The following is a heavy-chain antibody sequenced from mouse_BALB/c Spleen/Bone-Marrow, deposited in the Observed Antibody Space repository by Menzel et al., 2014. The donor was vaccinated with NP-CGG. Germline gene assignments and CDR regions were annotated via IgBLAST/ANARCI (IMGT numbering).Heavy chain of an antibody. D-gene: IGHD1-1*02. CDR3: AGWAYYFGY. CDR1: GYTFTSYW. Sequence: QVQLQQSGAELAKPGASVKLSCKASGYTFTSYWMHWAKQRPGQGLEWIGYINPSTGNTEYNQKFKDKATLTADKSSSVDFRHLSSVTSEVSAGEYCAGWAYYFGYWGQGTTLTVSS. J-gene: IGHJ2*01. CDR2: INPSTGNT. V-gene: IGHV1-7*01.